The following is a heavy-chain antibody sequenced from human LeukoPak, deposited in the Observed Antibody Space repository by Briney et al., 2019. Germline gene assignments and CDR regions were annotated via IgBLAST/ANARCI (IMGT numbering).Heavy chain of an antibody. CDR2: ISSSSSYI. D-gene: IGHD6-6*01. V-gene: IGHV3-21*06. CDR1: GFTFSSYS. Sequence: AGGSLRLSCAASGFTFSSYSMNWVRQAPGKGLEWVSSISSSSSYIYHADSVKGRFTISRDNAKNSLYLQMNSLRAEDTAVYYCARAQYSSSSTVDYWGQGTLVTVSS. CDR3: ARAQYSSSSTVDY. J-gene: IGHJ4*02.